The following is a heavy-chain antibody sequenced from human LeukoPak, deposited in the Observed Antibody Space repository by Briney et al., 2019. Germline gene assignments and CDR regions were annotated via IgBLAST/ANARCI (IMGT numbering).Heavy chain of an antibody. CDR2: INPGDGST. D-gene: IGHD6-6*01. V-gene: IGHV1-46*03. J-gene: IGHJ4*02. Sequence: GASVKVSCKTSGYTFTNGYLHWVRQAPGQGLEWVGIINPGDGSTKYAQKFQGRVTMTRDTSTSTVYMELSILGSEDTAVCYCARVGQLVFDYWGQGTLVTVSS. CDR1: GYTFTNGY. CDR3: ARVGQLVFDY.